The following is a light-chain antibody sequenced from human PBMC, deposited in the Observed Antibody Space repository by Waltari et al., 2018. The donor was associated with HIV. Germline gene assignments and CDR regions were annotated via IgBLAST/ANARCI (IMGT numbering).Light chain of an antibody. V-gene: IGLV2-14*01. CDR1: NSDIAYYNY. CDR2: QVS. CDR3: SSLVNSDTLSVL. Sequence: QFALTQPASVSGSPGQSITISCTGTNSDIAYYNYVSWYQQHPGKAPKLIIYQVSNRPSGVSTRFSGSKSGNTASLTISGLQAEDEADYVCSSLVNSDTLSVLFGGGTKLTVL. J-gene: IGLJ3*02.